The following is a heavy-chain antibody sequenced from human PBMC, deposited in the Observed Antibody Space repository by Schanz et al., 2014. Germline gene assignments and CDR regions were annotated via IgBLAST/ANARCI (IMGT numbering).Heavy chain of an antibody. D-gene: IGHD3-10*01. J-gene: IGHJ4*02. Sequence: QVQLVESGGGVVQFGRSLRLSCVASGFTFSSYGMHWVRQAPGKGLEWVAVIWYDENNKYYADSVKGRFTMSRDNSKNTLYLQMNSLRAEDTALYYCARANYRRKINFDYWGRGTLVTVSS. V-gene: IGHV3-33*01. CDR3: ARANYRRKINFDY. CDR2: IWYDENNK. CDR1: GFTFSSYG.